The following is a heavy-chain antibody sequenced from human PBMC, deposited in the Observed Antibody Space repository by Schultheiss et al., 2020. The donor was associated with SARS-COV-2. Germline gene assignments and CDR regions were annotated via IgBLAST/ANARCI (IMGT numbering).Heavy chain of an antibody. J-gene: IGHJ6*03. D-gene: IGHD3-16*01. CDR1: GFTFDDYG. CDR3: ARVAVPLGLGYYYYMDV. Sequence: GGSLRLSCAASGFTFDDYGMSWVRQAPGKGLEWVSVIYSGGSTYYADSVKGRFTISRDNSKNTLYLQMNSLRAEDTAVYYCARVAVPLGLGYYYYMDVWGKGTTVTVSS. CDR2: IYSGGST. V-gene: IGHV3-53*01.